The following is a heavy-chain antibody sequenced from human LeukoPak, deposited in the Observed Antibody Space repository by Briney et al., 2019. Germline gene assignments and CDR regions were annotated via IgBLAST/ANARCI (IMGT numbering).Heavy chain of an antibody. D-gene: IGHD3-10*01. J-gene: IGHJ3*02. CDR3: ARVYISYYGSGNYYTQQPFDI. CDR1: GFTFSTYS. Sequence: GGSLRLSCASGGFTFSTYSLNWGRPAPGKGLEWVSYTSSRSRIIYYTYSVKGRFSISRDNAKNSLYLQMDSLRDEDTAVYYCARVYISYYGSGNYYTQQPFDIWGQGTMVTVSS. CDR2: TSSRSRII. V-gene: IGHV3-48*02.